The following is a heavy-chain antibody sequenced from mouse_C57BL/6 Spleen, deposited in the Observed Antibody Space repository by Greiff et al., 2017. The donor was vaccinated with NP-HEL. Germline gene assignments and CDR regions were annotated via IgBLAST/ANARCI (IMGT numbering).Heavy chain of an antibody. D-gene: IGHD2-1*01. J-gene: IGHJ4*01. Sequence: VQLQQPGAELVRPGTSVTLSCKASGYTFTSYWMHWVKQRPGPGLEWIGVIDPSDSYTNSTQKFKGKATLTVDTSSSTAYMQLSSLTSEDSAVYYCARIGENYYGNYGAMDYWGQGTSVTVSS. CDR2: IDPSDSYT. CDR3: ARIGENYYGNYGAMDY. V-gene: IGHV1-59*01. CDR1: GYTFTSYW.